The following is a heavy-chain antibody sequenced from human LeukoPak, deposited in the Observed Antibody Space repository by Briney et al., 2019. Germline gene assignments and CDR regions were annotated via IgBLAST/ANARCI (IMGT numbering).Heavy chain of an antibody. V-gene: IGHV1-69*01. CDR2: IIPIFGTA. Sequence: GSSVKVSCKASGGTFSSYAISWVRQAPGQGLEWMGGIIPIFGTANYAQKFQGRVTITADESTSTAYMELNSLRSEDTAVYYCARGKLGYYYYHMDAWGKGTTVTVSS. D-gene: IGHD3-3*02. CDR1: GGTFSSYA. CDR3: ARGKLGYYYYHMDA. J-gene: IGHJ6*03.